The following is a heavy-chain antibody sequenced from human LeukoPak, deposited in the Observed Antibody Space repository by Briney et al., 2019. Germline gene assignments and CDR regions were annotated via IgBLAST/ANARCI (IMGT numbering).Heavy chain of an antibody. J-gene: IGHJ4*02. CDR1: GFTFSSYA. Sequence: GGSLRLSCAASGFTFSSYAMHWVRQAPGKGLEWVAVISYDGSNKYYADSVKGRFTISRDNSKNTLYLQMNSLRAEDTAVYYCARDRGLQLWSDYWGQGTLVTVSS. CDR3: ARDRGLQLWSDY. CDR2: ISYDGSNK. V-gene: IGHV3-30*04. D-gene: IGHD5-18*01.